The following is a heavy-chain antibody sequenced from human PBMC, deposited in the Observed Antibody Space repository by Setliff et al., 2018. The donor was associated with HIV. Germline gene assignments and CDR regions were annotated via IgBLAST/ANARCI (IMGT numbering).Heavy chain of an antibody. CDR2: ISSGGSFI. CDR3: TRGHYSTFG. D-gene: IGHD2-21*01. V-gene: IGHV3-21*01. J-gene: IGHJ4*02. Sequence: GGSLRLFCAASGFTFDDYSMNWVRQPPGKGLEWVSCISSGGSFIYYADSVKGRFTIFRDNTKDSLYLQMSSLRAEDTAVYYCTRGHYSTFGWGQGTLVTVSS. CDR1: GFTFDDYS.